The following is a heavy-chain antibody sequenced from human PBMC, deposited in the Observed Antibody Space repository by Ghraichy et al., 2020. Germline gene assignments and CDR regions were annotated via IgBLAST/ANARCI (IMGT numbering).Heavy chain of an antibody. D-gene: IGHD3-9*01. CDR2: IYYSGST. J-gene: IGHJ6*03. Sequence: SETLSLTCTVSGGSISSGGYYWSWIRQHPGKGLEWIGYIYYSGSTYYNPSLKSRVTISVDTSKNQFFLKLSSVTAADTAVYYCARANYDILTGAQGGYYYYMDVWGKGTTVTVSS. V-gene: IGHV4-31*03. CDR1: GGSISSGGYY. CDR3: ARANYDILTGAQGGYYYYMDV.